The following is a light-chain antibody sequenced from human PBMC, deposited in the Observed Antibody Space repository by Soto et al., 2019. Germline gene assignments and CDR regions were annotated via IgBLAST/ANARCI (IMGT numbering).Light chain of an antibody. Sequence: QSVLTQPPSVSVAPGQRVTISCTGTSSNIGATYDVHWYQHLPGTAPKLLIYGDSNRPSGVPDRFSCSKSGTSASLAITGLQAEDEADYYFHSYDNSVSRSVFGTGTKLTVL. V-gene: IGLV1-40*01. CDR2: GDS. J-gene: IGLJ1*01. CDR1: SSNIGATYD. CDR3: HSYDNSVSRSV.